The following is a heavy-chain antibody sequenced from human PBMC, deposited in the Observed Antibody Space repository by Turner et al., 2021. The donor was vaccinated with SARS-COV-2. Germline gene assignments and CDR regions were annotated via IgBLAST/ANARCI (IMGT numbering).Heavy chain of an antibody. D-gene: IGHD2-21*01. CDR2: ITGSGGNI. CDR3: VKDQSVVIGAETWFDP. Sequence: EVQLLESGGRVVQPGGSLLLSCVGPVFRFRDYALGWVRRPPGRGLEGVAGITGSGGNIFYGHSARVRFTVSRDNSKNTVSLQIDSLRVEDTAVYYCVKDQSVVIGAETWFDPWGQGTLVTVSS. J-gene: IGHJ5*02. V-gene: IGHV3-23*01. CDR1: VFRFRDYA.